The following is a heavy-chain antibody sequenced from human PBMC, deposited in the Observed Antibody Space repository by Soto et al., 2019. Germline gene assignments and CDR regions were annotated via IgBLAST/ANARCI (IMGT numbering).Heavy chain of an antibody. D-gene: IGHD2-2*01. CDR1: GYTFTGYY. CDR2: INPNSGGT. CDR3: AKWGVPAASAYYYFYHGMVV. V-gene: IGHV1-2*02. Sequence: ASVKVSCKASGYTFTGYYMHWVRQAPGQGLEWMGWINPNSGGTNYAQKFQGRVTMTRDTSISTAYMELSRLRSDDTAVYYCAKWGVPAASAYYYFYHGMVVWGQGTTVTVSS. J-gene: IGHJ6*02.